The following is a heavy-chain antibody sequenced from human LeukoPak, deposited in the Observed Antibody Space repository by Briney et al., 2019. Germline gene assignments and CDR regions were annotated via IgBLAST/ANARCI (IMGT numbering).Heavy chain of an antibody. CDR2: IHAGGGST. Sequence: GGSLRLSCAASGFTFTDHAMSWVRQTPYKGLEWVSSIHAGGGSTLYADSMKGRFTISRDNSKNTLFLQMNSLRADDTGLYFCAYYDSSGYYYGRLRYWGQGTPVTVSS. J-gene: IGHJ4*02. CDR3: AYYDSSGYYYGRLRY. V-gene: IGHV3-23*01. D-gene: IGHD3-22*01. CDR1: GFTFTDHA.